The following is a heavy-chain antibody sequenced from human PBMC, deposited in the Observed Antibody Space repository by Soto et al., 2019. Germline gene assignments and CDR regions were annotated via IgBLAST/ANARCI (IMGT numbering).Heavy chain of an antibody. J-gene: IGHJ4*02. CDR3: AKDRGGGSETLFDY. D-gene: IGHD1-26*01. CDR1: GFSFDDYA. V-gene: IGHV3-9*01. Sequence: EVQLVESGGGLVQPGRSLRLSCAASGFSFDDYAMHWVRQAPGQGLEWVSGISWNSGRIGYVDSVKGLFTISRDNAKNSLYLQMNSLRAEDTALYYCAKDRGGGSETLFDYWGQGTLVTVSS. CDR2: ISWNSGRI.